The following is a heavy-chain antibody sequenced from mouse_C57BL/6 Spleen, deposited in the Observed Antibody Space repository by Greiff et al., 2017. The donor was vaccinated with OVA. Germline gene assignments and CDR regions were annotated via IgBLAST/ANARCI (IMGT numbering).Heavy chain of an antibody. J-gene: IGHJ1*03. V-gene: IGHV1-22*01. CDR3: ARDRDVYYYVGYFDV. CDR2: INPNNGGT. Sequence: VQLKQSGPELVKPGASVKMSCKASGYTFTDYNMHWVKQSHGKSLEWIGYINPNNGGTSYNQKLKGKATLTVNKSYCTAYMEFRSLRSEDYAVDYCARDRDVYYYVGYFDVWGTGTTVTVSS. CDR1: GYTFTDYN. D-gene: IGHD1-1*01.